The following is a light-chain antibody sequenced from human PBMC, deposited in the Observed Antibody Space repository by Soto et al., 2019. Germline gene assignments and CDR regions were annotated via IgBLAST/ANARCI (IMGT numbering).Light chain of an antibody. CDR2: GAS. Sequence: EIVMTQSPATLSVSPGERATLSCRASQSVSSNLAWYQQKPGQAPRLLIYGASTRATGIPARFSGSGSGTEFTLTISSLQSEDFAVYYCQQYSNWPPITCGQGTRLEIK. V-gene: IGKV3-15*01. CDR3: QQYSNWPPIT. CDR1: QSVSSN. J-gene: IGKJ5*01.